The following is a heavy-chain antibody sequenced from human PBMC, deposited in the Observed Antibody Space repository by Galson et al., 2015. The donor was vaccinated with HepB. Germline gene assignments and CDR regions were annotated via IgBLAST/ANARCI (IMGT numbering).Heavy chain of an antibody. J-gene: IGHJ4*02. CDR1: GFTFSTYG. V-gene: IGHV3-33*01. D-gene: IGHD5-12*01. CDR2: IWHDGNNN. Sequence: SLRLSCAASGFTFSTYGLHWVRQSPGKGLEWVAVIWHDGNNNYNADSVKGRFTISRDNSKNTAYLQMNSLRAEDTAVYYCARLGSGGYFDYWGQGTLVTVSS. CDR3: ARLGSGGYFDY.